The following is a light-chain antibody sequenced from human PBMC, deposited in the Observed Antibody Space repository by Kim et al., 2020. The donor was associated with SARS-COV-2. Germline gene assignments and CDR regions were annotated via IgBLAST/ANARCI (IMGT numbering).Light chain of an antibody. CDR2: GGS. V-gene: IGKV3-15*01. J-gene: IGKJ2*01. CDR3: QQYNNWPRT. CDR1: QSISTN. Sequence: EIVMTQSPATLSVSPGERATLSCRTSQSISTNLAWYQQKPGQAPRLLLYGGSSRATGIPARFSGSGSGTDFTLTISSLQSEDFAVYYCQQYNNWPRTFGQGTKLEIK.